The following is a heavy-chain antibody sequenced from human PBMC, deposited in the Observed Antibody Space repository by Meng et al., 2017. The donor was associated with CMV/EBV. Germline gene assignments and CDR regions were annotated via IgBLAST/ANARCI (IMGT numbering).Heavy chain of an antibody. V-gene: IGHV3-20*04. CDR2: INWNGGST. D-gene: IGHD2-2*01. J-gene: IGHJ5*02. CDR3: ARAVPAAIGKSWFDP. CDR1: GFTFDDYG. Sequence: GGSLRLSCAASGFTFDDYGVSWVRQAPGKGLEWVSGINWNGGSTGYADSVKGRFTISRDNAKSSLYLQMNSLRAEDTALYYCARAVPAAIGKSWFDPWGQGTLVTVSS.